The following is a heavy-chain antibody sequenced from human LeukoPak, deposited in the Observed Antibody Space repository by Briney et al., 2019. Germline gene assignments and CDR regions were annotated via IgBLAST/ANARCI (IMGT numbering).Heavy chain of an antibody. J-gene: IGHJ4*02. Sequence: PGGSLRLSCVASGFTFTNYWMSWVRQAPGKGLEWVADINQDGSEKLYVDSVMGRFTISRDNPKDSLYLQMNSLRVEDTAVYYCSRWIGRPDDYWGQGTLVTVSS. CDR2: INQDGSEK. V-gene: IGHV3-7*01. CDR1: GFTFTNYW. D-gene: IGHD2-2*03. CDR3: SRWIGRPDDY.